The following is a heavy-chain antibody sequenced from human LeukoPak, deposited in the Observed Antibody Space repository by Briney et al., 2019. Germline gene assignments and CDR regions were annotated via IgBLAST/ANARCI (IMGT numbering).Heavy chain of an antibody. CDR2: INHSGST. Sequence: PSESLSLTCAVYGGSFSGYYWSWIRQPPGKGLEWIGEINHSGSTNYNASLKSRVTISVDTSKNQFSLKLSSVTAADTAVYYCARGGRGGYCSSTSCTNWFDPWGQGTLVTVSS. D-gene: IGHD2-2*01. CDR1: GGSFSGYY. J-gene: IGHJ5*02. CDR3: ARGGRGGYCSSTSCTNWFDP. V-gene: IGHV4-34*01.